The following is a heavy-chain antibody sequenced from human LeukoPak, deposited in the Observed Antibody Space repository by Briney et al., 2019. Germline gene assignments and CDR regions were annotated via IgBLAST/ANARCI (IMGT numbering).Heavy chain of an antibody. V-gene: IGHV4-39*07. CDR3: ARVTGYMTEDYFDY. J-gene: IGHJ4*02. CDR1: GGSISSSSYY. CDR2: IYYSGST. Sequence: SETLSLTCTVSGGSISSSSYYWGWIRQPPGKGLEWIGSIYYSGSTYCNPSLKSRVTISVDTSKNQFSLKLSSVTAADTAVYYCARVTGYMTEDYFDYWGQGTLITVSS. D-gene: IGHD6-13*01.